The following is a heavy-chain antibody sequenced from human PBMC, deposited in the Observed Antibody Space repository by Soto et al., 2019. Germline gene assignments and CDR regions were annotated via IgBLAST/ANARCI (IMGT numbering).Heavy chain of an antibody. CDR3: ARGRYSSVWYPWESNDY. CDR2: IIPILGIA. J-gene: IGHJ4*02. V-gene: IGHV1-69*02. Sequence: QVQLVQSGAEVKKPGSSVKVSCKASGGTFSSYTISWVRQAPGQGLEWVGRIIPILGIANYAQKFQGRVTTTAYKSTSTAYMELSSLRSEDTAVYYWARGRYSSVWYPWESNDYCCQGTLVTVSS. D-gene: IGHD6-19*01. CDR1: GGTFSSYT.